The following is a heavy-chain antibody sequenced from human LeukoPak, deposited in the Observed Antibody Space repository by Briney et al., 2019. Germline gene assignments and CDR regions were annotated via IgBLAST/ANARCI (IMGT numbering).Heavy chain of an antibody. CDR1: GFTFSTYS. Sequence: GGSLRLSCAASGFTFSTYSMNWVRQAPGKGLEWISYISSGDSTIYYAESVKGRFTISRDNAKMYLQMNSLRAEDTAVYHCARDLTSSGTYGGIDYWGQGTLVTVSS. CDR2: ISSGDSTI. V-gene: IGHV3-48*01. D-gene: IGHD1-26*01. CDR3: ARDLTSSGTYGGIDY. J-gene: IGHJ4*02.